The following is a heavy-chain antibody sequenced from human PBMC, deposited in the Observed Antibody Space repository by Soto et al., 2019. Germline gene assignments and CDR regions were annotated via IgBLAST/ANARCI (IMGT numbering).Heavy chain of an antibody. J-gene: IGHJ4*02. Sequence: GSLRLSCTASGFDFSRYTLDWVRRAPGRGLEWVSSIDHSSNYLYYTDSVRGRFTISRDNTKSSLFLQLDSLRADDTAVYYCGSFGASTFWGQGTLVTVSS. CDR1: GFDFSRYT. D-gene: IGHD3-10*01. CDR2: IDHSSNYL. CDR3: GSFGASTF. V-gene: IGHV3-21*01.